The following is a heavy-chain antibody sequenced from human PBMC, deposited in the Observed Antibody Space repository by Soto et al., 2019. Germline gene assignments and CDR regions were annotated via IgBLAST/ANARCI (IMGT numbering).Heavy chain of an antibody. CDR3: ARELYGDYWYFAL. V-gene: IGHV3-21*01. Sequence: EVQLVESGGGLVKPGGSLRLSCAASGFTFSSYSMNWVRQAPGKGLEWVSSISRSSSYIHYADSVKGRFTISRDNAENSLYLQMNSLRAEETAVYYCARELYGDYWYFALWGRGTLVTVSS. CDR1: GFTFSSYS. D-gene: IGHD4-17*01. J-gene: IGHJ2*01. CDR2: ISRSSSYI.